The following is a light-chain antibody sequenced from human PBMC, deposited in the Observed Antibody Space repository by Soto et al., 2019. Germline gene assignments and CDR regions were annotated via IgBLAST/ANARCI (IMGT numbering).Light chain of an antibody. J-gene: IGLJ2*01. CDR2: EVS. Sequence: QLVLTQPASVSGSPGQSITISCTGTSSDVGGYNYVSWYQQHPGKAPKLMIYEVSNRPSGVSNRFPGSKAGNTASLNIPGLQAEDEADYYCSSYTSSSTSVVFGGGTKLTVL. CDR1: SSDVGGYNY. CDR3: SSYTSSSTSVV. V-gene: IGLV2-14*01.